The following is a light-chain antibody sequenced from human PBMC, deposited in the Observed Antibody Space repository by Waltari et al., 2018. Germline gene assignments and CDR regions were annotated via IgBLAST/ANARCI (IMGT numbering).Light chain of an antibody. CDR3: QQYRSTLWT. Sequence: DIVMTQSPDSLAVSLGERATINCKSSQSVLFSTNNKNYLAWYQQKTGQPPKLLFYWASTRESGVPDGFSGSGSGTDFTLTISSLQAEDVAVYYCQQYRSTLWTFGQGTRVEIK. J-gene: IGKJ1*01. CDR1: QSVLFSTNNKNY. V-gene: IGKV4-1*01. CDR2: WAS.